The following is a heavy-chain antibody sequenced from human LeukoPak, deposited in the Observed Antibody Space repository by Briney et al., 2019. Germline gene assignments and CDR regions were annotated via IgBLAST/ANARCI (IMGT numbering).Heavy chain of an antibody. V-gene: IGHV3-11*01. CDR1: GFTFSDYY. CDR3: ARDPISSMIVVVGYYDY. Sequence: PGGSLRLSCAASGFTFSDYYMSWIRQAPGKGLEWVSYISSSGSTIYYADSVKGRFTISRDNAKNSLYLQMNSLRAEDTAVYYCARDPISSMIVVVGYYDYWGQGTLVTASS. J-gene: IGHJ4*02. CDR2: ISSSGSTI. D-gene: IGHD3-22*01.